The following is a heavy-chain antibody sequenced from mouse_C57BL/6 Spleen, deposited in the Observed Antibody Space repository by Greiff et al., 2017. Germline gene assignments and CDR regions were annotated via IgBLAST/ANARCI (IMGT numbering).Heavy chain of an antibody. V-gene: IGHV5-6*01. J-gene: IGHJ2*01. Sequence: EVQGVESGGDLVKPGGSLKLSCAASGFTFSSYGMSWVRQTPDKRLEWVATISSGGSYTYYPASVKGRFTISRDNAKNTLYLQMSSLKSEDTAMYYCARGDYFDYWGQGTTLTVSS. CDR3: ARGDYFDY. CDR1: GFTFSSYG. CDR2: ISSGGSYT.